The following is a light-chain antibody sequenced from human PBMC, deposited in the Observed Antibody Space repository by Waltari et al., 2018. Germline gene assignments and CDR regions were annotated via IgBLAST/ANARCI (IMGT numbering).Light chain of an antibody. CDR2: GNH. CDR3: QCYDTTLDGWV. Sequence: QSVLTQPPSVSGAPGQRVTISCTGTRSNIGAGYEIHWYHQFPGTAPKLPIYGNHFRPSGVPDRVSGSMSGTSGSLAITGLQAEDEADYYCQCYDTTLDGWVFGGGTRLTVL. J-gene: IGLJ3*02. CDR1: RSNIGAGYE. V-gene: IGLV1-40*01.